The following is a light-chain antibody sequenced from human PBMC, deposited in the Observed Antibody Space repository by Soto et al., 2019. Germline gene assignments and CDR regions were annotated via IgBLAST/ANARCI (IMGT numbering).Light chain of an antibody. CDR1: SSNIGAGYD. Sequence: QSVLTQPPSVSGAPGQRVTISCTGSSSNIGAGYDVHWYQQLPGTAPKLLIYGNSNRPSGVPDRFSCSKSGTSASLANTGLQAEDEADYYCQSYDSSLSGWVFGGGTQLTVL. V-gene: IGLV1-40*01. J-gene: IGLJ3*02. CDR3: QSYDSSLSGWV. CDR2: GNS.